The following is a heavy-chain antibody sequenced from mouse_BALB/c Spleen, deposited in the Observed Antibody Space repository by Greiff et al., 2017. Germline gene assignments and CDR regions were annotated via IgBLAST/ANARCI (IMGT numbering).Heavy chain of an antibody. CDR1: GYSITSGYY. D-gene: IGHD1-1*01. CDR3: ARGGYYGSHYFDY. J-gene: IGHJ2*01. Sequence: EVQRVESGPGLVKPSQSLSLTCSVTGYSITSGYYWNWIRQFPGNKLEWMGYISYDGSNNYNPSLKNRISITRDTSKNQFFLKLNSVTTEDTATYYCARGGYYGSHYFDYWGQGTTLTVSS. V-gene: IGHV3-6*02. CDR2: ISYDGSN.